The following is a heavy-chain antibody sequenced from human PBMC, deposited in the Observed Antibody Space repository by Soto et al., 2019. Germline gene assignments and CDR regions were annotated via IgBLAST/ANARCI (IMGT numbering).Heavy chain of an antibody. Sequence: QVRLVESGGGVVQPGRSLRLSCEASGFSFSVYGMHWVRQAPGKGLEWVAVIWYDASKQFYAGSVEGRFTISRDNSKATLYHQMNSMRAKDTAVYYCAAWAEGATEVHWGQGTLVNVSS. CDR1: GFSFSVYG. J-gene: IGHJ4*02. D-gene: IGHD2-15*01. V-gene: IGHV3-33*01. CDR2: IWYDASKQ. CDR3: AAWAEGATEVH.